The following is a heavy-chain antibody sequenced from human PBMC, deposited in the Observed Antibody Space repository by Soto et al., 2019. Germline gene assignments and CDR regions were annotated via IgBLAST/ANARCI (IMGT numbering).Heavy chain of an antibody. V-gene: IGHV4-31*03. CDR1: GGSISSGGYY. J-gene: IGHJ5*02. D-gene: IGHD5-12*01. CDR3: ASKPPGYSGYDFAWFDP. CDR2: IYYSGST. Sequence: SETLSLTCTGSGGSISSGGYYWSWIRQHPGKGLEWIGYIYYSGSTYYNPSLKSRVTISVDTSKNQFSLKLSSVTAADTAVYYCASKPPGYSGYDFAWFDPWGQGTLVTVSS.